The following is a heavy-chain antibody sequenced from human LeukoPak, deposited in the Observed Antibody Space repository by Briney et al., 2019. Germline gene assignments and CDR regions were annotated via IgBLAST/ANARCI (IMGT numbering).Heavy chain of an antibody. V-gene: IGHV6-1*01. Sequence: KPSQTLSLTCAISGDSVSSNSTACNWIRQSPSRGLEWLGRTYYRSKWYSDYAVSVKSRITINPDTSKNQFSLQLNSVTPEDTAVYYCARGGQGDGYSADETFDIWGQGTMVTVSS. CDR1: GDSVSSNSTA. CDR3: ARGGQGDGYSADETFDI. CDR2: TYYRSKWYS. J-gene: IGHJ3*02. D-gene: IGHD5-24*01.